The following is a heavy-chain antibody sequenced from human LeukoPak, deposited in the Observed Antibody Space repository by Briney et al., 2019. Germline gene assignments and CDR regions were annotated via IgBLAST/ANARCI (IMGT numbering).Heavy chain of an antibody. J-gene: IGHJ4*02. D-gene: IGHD3-22*01. Sequence: GRSLRLSCVASGFTFSSHPMHWVRQAPGKGLEWVAVIGYDGVHKYYADSVRGRFTISRDDSKNTLYLQMNSLRGEDTAVYYCARDFLIGASNYFDAWGKGTLVYVSS. CDR1: GFTFSSHP. CDR3: ARDFLIGASNYFDA. V-gene: IGHV3-30-3*01. CDR2: IGYDGVHK.